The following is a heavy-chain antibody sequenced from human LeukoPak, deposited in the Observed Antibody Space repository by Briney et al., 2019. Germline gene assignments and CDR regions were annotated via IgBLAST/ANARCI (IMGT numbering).Heavy chain of an antibody. D-gene: IGHD4-17*01. Sequence: GGSLRLSCAASGFTFSTYGMSWVRQAPGKGLEWVSTISGIGGSTHYADSVKGRFTISRDNAKNSLYLQMNSLRAEDTAVYYCARDGTTVTSDYWGQGTLVTVSS. J-gene: IGHJ4*02. V-gene: IGHV3-23*01. CDR3: ARDGTTVTSDY. CDR2: ISGIGGST. CDR1: GFTFSTYG.